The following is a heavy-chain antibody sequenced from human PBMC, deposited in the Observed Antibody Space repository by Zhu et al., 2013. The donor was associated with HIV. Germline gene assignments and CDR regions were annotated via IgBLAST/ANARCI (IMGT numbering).Heavy chain of an antibody. D-gene: IGHD3-16*02. J-gene: IGHJ4*02. Sequence: QVQLVQSGAEVKKPGASVKVSCKASGYNFTSNGISWVRQAPGQGLERMGWISAHNGYTNYAQKFQGRVTMTTATSTSTAYMELRSLKSDDTAVYYCARGGGYDYVWGSYRPEARPRYFDYWGQGTLVTVSS. CDR3: ARGGGYDYVWGSYRPEARPRYFDY. CDR2: ISAHNGYT. V-gene: IGHV1-18*01. CDR1: GYNFTSNG.